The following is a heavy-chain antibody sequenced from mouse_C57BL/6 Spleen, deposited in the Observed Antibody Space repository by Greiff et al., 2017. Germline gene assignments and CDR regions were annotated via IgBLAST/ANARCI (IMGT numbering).Heavy chain of an antibody. CDR2: IDPSDSYT. J-gene: IGHJ2*01. CDR3: AGDRGYFDY. Sequence: VQLQQPGAELVRPGTSVKLSCKASGYTFTSYWMHWVKQRPGQGLEWIGVIDPSDSYTNYNQKFKGKATLTVDTSSSAAYMQLSSLTSEDSAVYYGAGDRGYFDYWGQGTTLTVSS. CDR1: GYTFTSYW. D-gene: IGHD2-14*01. V-gene: IGHV1-59*01.